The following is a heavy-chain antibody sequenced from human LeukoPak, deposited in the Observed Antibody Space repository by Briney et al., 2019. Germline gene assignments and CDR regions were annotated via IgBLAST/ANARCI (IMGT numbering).Heavy chain of an antibody. Sequence: ASVKVSCKASGYTFTSYAMHWVRQAPGQRLEWMGWINAGNGNTKYSQKFQGRVTITRDTSASTAYMELSGLRSEDTAVYYCARDRGQWLAFDYWGQGTLVTVSS. D-gene: IGHD6-19*01. CDR3: ARDRGQWLAFDY. J-gene: IGHJ4*02. CDR1: GYTFTSYA. V-gene: IGHV1-3*01. CDR2: INAGNGNT.